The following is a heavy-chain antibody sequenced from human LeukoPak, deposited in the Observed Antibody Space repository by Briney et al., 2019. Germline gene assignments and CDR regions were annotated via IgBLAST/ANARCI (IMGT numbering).Heavy chain of an antibody. D-gene: IGHD5-12*01. V-gene: IGHV4-31*11. CDR1: GDSISSGGYW. CDR3: ARAPVATPSEFDY. Sequence: PSETLSLTCAVSGDSISSGGYWWSWIRQHPGKGPEWIGYISYGGKADYNPSHKSRVAISADTPKNQFSLKLSSTTAADTAVYYCARAPVATPSEFDYWGQGTLVTVSS. J-gene: IGHJ4*02. CDR2: ISYGGKA.